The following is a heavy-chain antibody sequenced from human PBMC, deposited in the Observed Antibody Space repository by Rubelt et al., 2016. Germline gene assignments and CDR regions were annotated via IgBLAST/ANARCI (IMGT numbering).Heavy chain of an antibody. Sequence: QVQLVQSGAEVKKPGASVKVSCKASGYTFTSYYMHWVRQAPGQGLEWMGIINPSGGSTSYAQKFQGRVTMTRDTSTRTVYMELSSLRSDDTAVYYCARTTTVTADPWGQGTLVTVSS. J-gene: IGHJ5*02. CDR1: GYTFTSYY. CDR2: INPSGGST. CDR3: ARTTTVTADP. D-gene: IGHD4-17*01. V-gene: IGHV1-46*01.